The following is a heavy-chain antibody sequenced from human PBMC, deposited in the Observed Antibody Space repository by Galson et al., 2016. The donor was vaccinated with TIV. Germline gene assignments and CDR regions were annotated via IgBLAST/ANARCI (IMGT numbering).Heavy chain of an antibody. D-gene: IGHD3-22*01. V-gene: IGHV3-7*01. CDR1: LFTFSSSW. CDR2: IKKDGSEK. CDR3: ARDLVDDSSGPYHFYYGMDV. J-gene: IGHJ6*02. Sequence: SLRLSCAASLFTFSSSWMSWVRQAPGKGPEWVANIKKDGSEKNYVDSVKGRFTISRDDAKNSLYLQMNSLRPEDTAVYYCARDLVDDSSGPYHFYYGMDVWGQG.